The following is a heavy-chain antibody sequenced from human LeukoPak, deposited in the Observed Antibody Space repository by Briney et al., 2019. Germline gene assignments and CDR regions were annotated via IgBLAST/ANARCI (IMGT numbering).Heavy chain of an antibody. V-gene: IGHV3-53*01. CDR2: MYSGGST. CDR1: GFSVSSNY. J-gene: IGHJ5*02. Sequence: GGSLRLSCAASGFSVSSNYLSWVRQAPGKGLEWVSVMYSGGSTFYADSVKGRFTISRDNSKNTSNLQMNSLRAEDTAIYYCALHINGDYESRFDPWGQGTLVTVSS. D-gene: IGHD4-17*01. CDR3: ALHINGDYESRFDP.